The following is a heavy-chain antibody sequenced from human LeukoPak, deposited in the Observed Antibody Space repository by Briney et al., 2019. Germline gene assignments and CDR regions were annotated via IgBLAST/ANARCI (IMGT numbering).Heavy chain of an antibody. CDR2: ISSSSSTI. J-gene: IGHJ5*02. D-gene: IGHD5-18*01. V-gene: IGHV3-48*01. CDR3: ARERVSHGYDWLDP. CDR1: GFTFSSYS. Sequence: GGSLRLSCAASGFTFSSYSMNWVRQAPGKGLEWVSYISSSSSTIYYADSVKGRFTISRDNAKNSLYLQMNSLRAEDTAVYYCARERVSHGYDWLDPWGQGTLVTVSS.